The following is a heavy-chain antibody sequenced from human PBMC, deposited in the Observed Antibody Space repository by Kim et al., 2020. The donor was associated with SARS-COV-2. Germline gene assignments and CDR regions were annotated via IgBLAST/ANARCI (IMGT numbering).Heavy chain of an antibody. CDR1: GFTFSSYS. Sequence: GGSLRLSCAASGFTFSSYSMNWVRQAPGKGLEWLSYISTNSSYIYYADSVKGRFTISRDNAKNSLSLQMDSLRAEDTAVYYCASDDYVVLWFGALPTFDYWGQGTMVTVSS. V-gene: IGHV3-21*01. J-gene: IGHJ4*02. CDR3: ASDDYVVLWFGALPTFDY. CDR2: ISTNSSYI. D-gene: IGHD3-10*01.